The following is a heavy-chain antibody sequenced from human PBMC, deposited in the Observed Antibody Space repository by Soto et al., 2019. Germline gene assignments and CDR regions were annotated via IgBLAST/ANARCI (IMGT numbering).Heavy chain of an antibody. J-gene: IGHJ5*02. Sequence: PSDPLSLICNVCGGSFGNYDCIWIQQPAGKGPRWIGRIEISGSTNYNLSLQSRVTMSVDTSKNQFSLILSSVPAADTAVYHCAKSGTSSWNRWFDPWGQGTLVTVSS. CDR1: GGSFGNYD. D-gene: IGHD6-13*01. CDR2: IEISGST. CDR3: AKSGTSSWNRWFDP. V-gene: IGHV4-4*07.